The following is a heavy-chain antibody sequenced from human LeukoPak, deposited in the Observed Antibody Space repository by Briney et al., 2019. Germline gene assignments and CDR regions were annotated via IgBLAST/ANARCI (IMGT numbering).Heavy chain of an antibody. CDR2: ISAYNGNT. CDR1: GYTFISYG. Sequence: GASVKVSRKASGYTFISYGISWVRQAPGQGLEWMGWISAYNGNTNYAQKLQGRVTMTTETSTRTAYMELRSLRSDDTAVYYCARALGGELPDYWGQGTLVTVSS. D-gene: IGHD1-26*01. J-gene: IGHJ4*02. CDR3: ARALGGELPDY. V-gene: IGHV1-18*01.